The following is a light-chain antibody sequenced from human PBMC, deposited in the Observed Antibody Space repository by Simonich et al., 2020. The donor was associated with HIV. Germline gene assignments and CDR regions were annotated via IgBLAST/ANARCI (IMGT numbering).Light chain of an antibody. Sequence: DIVMTQSPDSLAVSLGERATINCKSSQSVLYSSNNKNYLAWYQQKPGQTPKLLIYWASTRESWVPDRFSGSGSGTDFTLTISSLQAEDVAVYYCQQYYSTPQTFGQGTKVEIK. CDR1: QSVLYSSNNKNY. V-gene: IGKV4-1*01. CDR3: QQYYSTPQT. J-gene: IGKJ1*01. CDR2: WAS.